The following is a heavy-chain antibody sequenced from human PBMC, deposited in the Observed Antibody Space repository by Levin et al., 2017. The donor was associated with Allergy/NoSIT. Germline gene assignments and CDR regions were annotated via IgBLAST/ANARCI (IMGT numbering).Heavy chain of an antibody. CDR3: ARYCSGGSCYGAGAFDI. CDR2: ISSSSSYI. D-gene: IGHD2-15*01. J-gene: IGHJ3*02. Sequence: GESLKISCAASGFTFSSYSMNWVRQAPGKGLEWVSSISSSSSYIYYADSVKGRFTISRDNAKNSLYLQMNSLRAEDTAVYYCARYCSGGSCYGAGAFDIWGQGTMVTVSS. CDR1: GFTFSSYS. V-gene: IGHV3-21*01.